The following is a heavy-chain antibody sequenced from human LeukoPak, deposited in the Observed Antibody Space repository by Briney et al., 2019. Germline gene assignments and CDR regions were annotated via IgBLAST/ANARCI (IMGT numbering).Heavy chain of an antibody. CDR1: GFTFSKYG. CDR3: AKDRAVAGTDARYYFDY. V-gene: IGHV3-33*06. D-gene: IGHD6-19*01. Sequence: PERSLRLSCAASGFTFSKYGMHWVRQAPGKGLEWVAVIRYDGKNKYYADSVKGRFTISRDNSKNTLYLEMNSLRADDTAVYYCAKDRAVAGTDARYYFDYWGQGTLVTVSA. J-gene: IGHJ4*02. CDR2: IRYDGKNK.